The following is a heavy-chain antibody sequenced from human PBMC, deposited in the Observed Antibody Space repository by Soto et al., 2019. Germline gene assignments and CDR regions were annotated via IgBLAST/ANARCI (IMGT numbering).Heavy chain of an antibody. CDR2: ISGSGGST. J-gene: IGHJ4*02. Sequence: GGSLRLSCAASGFTFSSYAMSWVRQAPGKGLEWVSAISGSGGSTYYADYVKGRLTISRDNSKNTLYLQMNSLRAEDTAVYYCAKGGEDYSLTGYYEDFDDWGQGILVTVAS. D-gene: IGHD3-9*01. V-gene: IGHV3-23*01. CDR3: AKGGEDYSLTGYYEDFDD. CDR1: GFTFSSYA.